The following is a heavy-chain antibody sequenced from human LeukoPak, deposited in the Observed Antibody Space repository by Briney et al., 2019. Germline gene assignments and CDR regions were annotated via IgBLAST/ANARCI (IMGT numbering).Heavy chain of an antibody. J-gene: IGHJ5*02. D-gene: IGHD6-13*01. Sequence: SQTLSLTCTVSGGSISSTGSYWTWLRQYPGKGLEWIGYISYSGNTYYNPSLKSRVTISVDTSKNQFSLKLSSVTAADTAVYYCARGNNWFDPWGQGTLVTVSS. CDR2: ISYSGNT. CDR3: ARGNNWFDP. V-gene: IGHV4-31*03. CDR1: GGSISSTGSY.